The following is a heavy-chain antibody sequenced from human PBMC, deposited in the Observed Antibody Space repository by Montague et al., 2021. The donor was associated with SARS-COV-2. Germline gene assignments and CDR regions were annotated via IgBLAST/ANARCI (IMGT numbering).Heavy chain of an antibody. CDR3: ARDTGISGAFDI. J-gene: IGHJ3*02. Sequence: TLSLTCTVSGGSISSGGYYWSWIRQHPGKGLEWIGNIYYSGSTYYNPSLKSRVTISVDTSKNQFSLKLSSVTAADTAVYYCARDTGISGAFDIWGQGTMVTVSS. D-gene: IGHD2-15*01. CDR2: IYYSGST. CDR1: GGSISSGGYY. V-gene: IGHV4-31*03.